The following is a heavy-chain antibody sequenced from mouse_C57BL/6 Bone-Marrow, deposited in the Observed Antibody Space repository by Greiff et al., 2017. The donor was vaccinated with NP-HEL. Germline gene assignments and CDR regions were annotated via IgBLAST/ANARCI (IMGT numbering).Heavy chain of an antibody. V-gene: IGHV2-2*01. J-gene: IGHJ1*03. D-gene: IGHD1-1*01. CDR3: ARRGSSYEGWYFDV. Sequence: QVQLKESGPGLVQPSQSLSITCTVSGFSLTSYGVHWVRQSPGKGLEWLGVIWSGGSTDYNAAFISRLSISKDNSKSQVFFKMNSLQADDTAIYYCARRGSSYEGWYFDVWGTGTTVTVSS. CDR1: GFSLTSYG. CDR2: IWSGGST.